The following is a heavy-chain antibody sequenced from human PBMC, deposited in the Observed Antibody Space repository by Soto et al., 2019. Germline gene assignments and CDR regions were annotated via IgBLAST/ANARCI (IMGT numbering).Heavy chain of an antibody. Sequence: DLEESGGGVVQPGTSLRLSCVASGFTFSSYGMHWVRQAPGKGLEWVAVIPNTENKKYYADSVKGRFTISRDNSQNTLFLQKDSLMSEDTAIDYCARTAGGRVRGALDIWGQGTMVTVS. CDR3: ARTAGGRVRGALDI. D-gene: IGHD6-13*01. CDR2: IPNTENKK. J-gene: IGHJ3*02. V-gene: IGHV3-30-3*01. CDR1: GFTFSSYG.